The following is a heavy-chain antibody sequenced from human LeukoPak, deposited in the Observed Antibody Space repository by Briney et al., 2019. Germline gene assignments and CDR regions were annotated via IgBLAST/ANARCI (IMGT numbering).Heavy chain of an antibody. V-gene: IGHV4-34*01. J-gene: IGHJ4*02. CDR1: GGSFSGYY. D-gene: IGHD3-3*01. CDR2: INHSGST. Sequence: SETLSLTCAVYGGSFSGYYWSWIRQPPGKGLEWIGEINHSGSTNYNPSLKSRVTISVDTSKNQFSLKLSSVTAADTAVYYCARVHDFWSGGSYYFDYWGQGTLVTVSS. CDR3: ARVHDFWSGGSYYFDY.